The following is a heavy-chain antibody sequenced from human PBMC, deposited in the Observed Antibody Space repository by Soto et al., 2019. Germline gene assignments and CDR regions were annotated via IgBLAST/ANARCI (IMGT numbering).Heavy chain of an antibody. CDR1: GGSISSGGYS. CDR2: IYHSGST. Sequence: QLQLQESGSGLVKPSQTLSLTCAVSGGSISSGGYSWSWIRQPPGKGLEWIGYIYHSGSTYYNPSLKSRVTISADVSKXQFSLKLSSVTAADTAVYYCATYRTYYYDYNWFDPWGQGTLVTVSS. V-gene: IGHV4-30-2*01. J-gene: IGHJ5*02. CDR3: ATYRTYYYDYNWFDP. D-gene: IGHD3-22*01.